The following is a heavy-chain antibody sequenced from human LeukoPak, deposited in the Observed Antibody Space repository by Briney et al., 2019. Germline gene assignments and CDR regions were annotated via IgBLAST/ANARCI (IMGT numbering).Heavy chain of an antibody. CDR2: FDPEDGET. D-gene: IGHD5-18*01. V-gene: IGHV1-24*01. CDR1: GYTLTELS. J-gene: IGHJ4*02. Sequence: ASVKVSCKVSGYTLTELSMHWVRQAPGKGLEWMGGFDPEDGETIYAQKFQGRVTMTEDTSTDTAYMELSSLRSEDTAVYYCATVYSYGYGFSGFDYWGQGTLVTVSS. CDR3: ATVYSYGYGFSGFDY.